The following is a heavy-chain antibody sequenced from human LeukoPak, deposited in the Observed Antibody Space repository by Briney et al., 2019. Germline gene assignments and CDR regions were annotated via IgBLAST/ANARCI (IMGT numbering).Heavy chain of an antibody. CDR2: ISGSGGST. CDR1: EFTFSNYA. CDR3: AKFPFSGSFCI. J-gene: IGHJ4*02. Sequence: GGSLRLSCAASEFTFSNYAMSWVRQAPGKGLEWVSDISGSGGSTNYADSVRGRFTISRDNSKNTLYLQMNSLRAEDTAVYYCAKFPFSGSFCIWGQGTLVTVSS. V-gene: IGHV3-23*01. D-gene: IGHD1-26*01.